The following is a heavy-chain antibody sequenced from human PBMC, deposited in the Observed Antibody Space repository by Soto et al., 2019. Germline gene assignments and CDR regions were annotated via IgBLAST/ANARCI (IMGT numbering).Heavy chain of an antibody. CDR3: ATGHCSSTSCLYYYYYMDV. Sequence: SVKVSCKASGGTFSSYTISWVRQAPGQGLEWMGRIIPILGIANYAQKFQGRVTITADKSTSTAYMELSSLRSEDTAVYYCATGHCSSTSCLYYYYYMDVWGKGTTVTVSS. CDR2: IIPILGIA. CDR1: GGTFSSYT. J-gene: IGHJ6*03. D-gene: IGHD2-2*01. V-gene: IGHV1-69*02.